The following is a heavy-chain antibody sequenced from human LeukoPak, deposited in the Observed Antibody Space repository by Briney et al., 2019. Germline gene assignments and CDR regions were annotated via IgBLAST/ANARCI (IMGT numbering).Heavy chain of an antibody. J-gene: IGHJ4*02. V-gene: IGHV1-18*01. D-gene: IGHD3-9*01. CDR2: ISAYNGNT. CDR3: ARDRGYDILTGYPYFFDY. Sequence: GSVKVSCKASGYTFTSYGISWVRQAPGQGLEWMGWISAYNGNTNYAQKLQGRVTMTTDTSTSTAYMELRSLRSDDTAVYYCARDRGYDILTGYPYFFDYWGQGTLVTVSS. CDR1: GYTFTSYG.